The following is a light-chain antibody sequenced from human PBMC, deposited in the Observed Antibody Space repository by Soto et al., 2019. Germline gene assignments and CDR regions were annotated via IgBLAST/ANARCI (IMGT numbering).Light chain of an antibody. J-gene: IGLJ1*01. V-gene: IGLV2-14*01. Sequence: QSVLTQPASVSGSPGQSITLSCTRTSSDVGGYNYVSWYQQHPGKAPKLMMYDVSNRPSGVSNRFAGSKSGNTATLTISGLQAEDEADYYCSSYTSSSSYVFGTGTKLTVL. CDR2: DVS. CDR3: SSYTSSSSYV. CDR1: SSDVGGYNY.